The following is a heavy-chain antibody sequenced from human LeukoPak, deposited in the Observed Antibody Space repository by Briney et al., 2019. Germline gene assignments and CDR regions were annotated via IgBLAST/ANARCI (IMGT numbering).Heavy chain of an antibody. V-gene: IGHV1-69*04. CDR1: GGTFSSYA. CDR3: ARDDGPSYSSSWSDPVNTDY. D-gene: IGHD6-13*01. J-gene: IGHJ4*02. CDR2: IIPILGIA. Sequence: ASVKVSCKASGGTFSSYAISWVRQAPGQGLEWMGRIIPILGIANYAQKFQGRVTITADKSTSTAYMELSSLRSEDTAVYYCARDDGPSYSSSWSDPVNTDYWGQGTLVTVSS.